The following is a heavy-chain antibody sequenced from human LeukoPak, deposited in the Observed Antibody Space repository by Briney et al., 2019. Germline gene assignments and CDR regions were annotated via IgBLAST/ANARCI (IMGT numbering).Heavy chain of an antibody. CDR2: ISAYNGKT. V-gene: IGHV1-18*01. CDR3: ARVPSGGPFDY. J-gene: IGHJ4*02. Sequence: GASVNVSCTASRYSFSSYGISWVRQAPGQGLEWMGWISAYNGKTNYAQRLQGRVTMTTDTSTSTVYMELRSLTSDDTAVYYCARVPSGGPFDYWGQGTLVTVSS. D-gene: IGHD2-15*01. CDR1: RYSFSSYG.